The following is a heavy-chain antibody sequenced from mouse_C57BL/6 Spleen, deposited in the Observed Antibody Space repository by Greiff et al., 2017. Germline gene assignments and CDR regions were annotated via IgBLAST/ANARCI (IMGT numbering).Heavy chain of an antibody. V-gene: IGHV1-26*01. D-gene: IGHD2-3*01. Sequence: EVQLQQSGPELVKPGASVKISCKASGYTFTDYYMNWVKQSHGKSLEWIGDINPNNGGTSYNQKFKGKATLTVDKSSSTAYMELRSLTSEDSAVYYCATYDGYYPYWGQGTTLTVSS. J-gene: IGHJ2*01. CDR3: ATYDGYYPY. CDR2: INPNNGGT. CDR1: GYTFTDYY.